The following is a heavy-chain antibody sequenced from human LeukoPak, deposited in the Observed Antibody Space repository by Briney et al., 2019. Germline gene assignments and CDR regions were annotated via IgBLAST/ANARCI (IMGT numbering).Heavy chain of an antibody. CDR3: ARGHLSRYSYGYVLSDY. V-gene: IGHV1-18*01. J-gene: IGHJ4*02. Sequence: ASVKVSCKASGYTFTSYGISWVRQAPGQGLEWMGWISAYNGNTNYAQKLQGRVTMTTDTSTSTAYMELRSLRSDDTAVYYCARGHLSRYSYGYVLSDYWGQGTLVTVSS. CDR1: GYTFTSYG. D-gene: IGHD5-18*01. CDR2: ISAYNGNT.